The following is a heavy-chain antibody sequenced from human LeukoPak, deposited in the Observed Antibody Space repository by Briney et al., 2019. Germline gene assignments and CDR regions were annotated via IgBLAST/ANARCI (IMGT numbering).Heavy chain of an antibody. CDR3: ARSDAYNYGQRFDS. V-gene: IGHV4-39*07. D-gene: IGHD5-18*01. Sequence: SETLSLTCTVSGGSISSSSYYWGWIRQPPGKGLEWIGSIYYSGSTYYNPSLKSRVTISVDTSKNQFSLKLSSVTTADTAVYYCARSDAYNYGQRFDSWGQGTLVTVSS. CDR1: GGSISSSSYY. J-gene: IGHJ4*02. CDR2: IYYSGST.